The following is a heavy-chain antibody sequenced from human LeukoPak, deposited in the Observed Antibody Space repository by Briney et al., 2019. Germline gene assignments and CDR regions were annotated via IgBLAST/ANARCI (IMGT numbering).Heavy chain of an antibody. CDR2: ISPSGGST. J-gene: IGHJ4*01. D-gene: IGHD1-1*01. CDR1: GYTFTNYY. V-gene: IGHV1-46*01. Sequence: ASVKVSCKASGYTFTNYYMHWVRQAPGQGLEWMGIISPSGGSTSYAQKFQGRVTMTRDTSTGTVYMELSSLRSEDTAVYYCARELTTGMYFFDYWGQEPWSPSP. CDR3: ARELTTGMYFFDY.